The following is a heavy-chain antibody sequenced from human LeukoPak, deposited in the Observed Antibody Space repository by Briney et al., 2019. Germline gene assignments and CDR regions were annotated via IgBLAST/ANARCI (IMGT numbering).Heavy chain of an antibody. CDR2: IKQDGSEK. V-gene: IGHV3-7*01. CDR1: GFTFSSYW. D-gene: IGHD3-22*01. J-gene: IGHJ1*01. Sequence: PGGSLRLSCAASGFTFSSYWMSWVRQAPGKGLEWVANIKQDGSEKYYVDSVKGRFTISRDNAKNSPYLQMNSLRAEDTAVYYCATPNYYDSSGYPKYFQHWGQGTLVTVSS. CDR3: ATPNYYDSSGYPKYFQH.